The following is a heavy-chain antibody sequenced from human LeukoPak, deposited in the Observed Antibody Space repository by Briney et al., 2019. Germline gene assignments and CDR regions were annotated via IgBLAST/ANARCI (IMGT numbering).Heavy chain of an antibody. CDR2: VRNDGSDK. J-gene: IGHJ4*02. Sequence: GGSLRLSCAASGFIFSDYGMHWDRQAPGKGLEWVTLVRNDGSDKYYADSVKGRFTISRDNSKNTLYLQMNSLRPEDTAVYYCAKHYYGSGSQKYYFDYWGQGTLVTVSS. CDR3: AKHYYGSGSQKYYFDY. V-gene: IGHV3-30*02. CDR1: GFIFSDYG. D-gene: IGHD3-10*01.